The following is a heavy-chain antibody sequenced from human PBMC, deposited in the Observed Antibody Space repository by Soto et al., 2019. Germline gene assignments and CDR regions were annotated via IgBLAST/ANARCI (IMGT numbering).Heavy chain of an antibody. Sequence: TLSLTCTVSGGSISSGDYYWSWIRQPPGKGLEWIGYIYYSGSTYYNPSLKSRVTISVDTSKNQFSLKLSSVTAADTAVYYCARESYYYDIGTIWGQGTLVTVSS. CDR3: ARESYYYDIGTI. D-gene: IGHD3-22*01. V-gene: IGHV4-30-4*01. J-gene: IGHJ4*02. CDR1: GGSISSGDYY. CDR2: IYYSGST.